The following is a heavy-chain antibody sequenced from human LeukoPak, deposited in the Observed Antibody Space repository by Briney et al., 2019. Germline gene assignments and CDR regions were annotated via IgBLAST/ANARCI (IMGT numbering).Heavy chain of an antibody. V-gene: IGHV3-30*03. J-gene: IGHJ2*01. CDR2: MTYDGNNY. CDR3: ARGLLPVNWYFDL. Sequence: GGSLRLTCEASGFTFSRFAMTWVRQAPGKGLEWVAVMTYDGNNYYYADSVKGRFTISRDNSKNTLYLQMNSLRTEDTAVYYCARGLLPVNWYFDLWGRGTLVTVSS. D-gene: IGHD3-16*02. CDR1: GFTFSRFA.